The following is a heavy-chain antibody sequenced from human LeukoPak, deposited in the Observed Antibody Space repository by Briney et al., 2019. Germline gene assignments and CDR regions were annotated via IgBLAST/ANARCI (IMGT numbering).Heavy chain of an antibody. J-gene: IGHJ4*02. CDR1: GFSFSSYW. CDR2: IKYDGTHK. V-gene: IGHV3-7*01. Sequence: GGSLRLSCVASGFSFSSYWMGWVRQAPGKGLEWVANIKYDGTHKFYADSVKGRFTISRDNAKNSLFLEMNGLRADDTAVYFCASSHDSSGNDWGQGTLVTVSS. CDR3: ASSHDSSGND. D-gene: IGHD3-22*01.